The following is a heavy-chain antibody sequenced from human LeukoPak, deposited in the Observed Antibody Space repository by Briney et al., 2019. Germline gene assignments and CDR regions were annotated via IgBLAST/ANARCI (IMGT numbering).Heavy chain of an antibody. CDR1: GYSFTSYG. CDR3: AREGYYDILTGPDY. Sequence: ASVKLPCTASGYSFTSYGISWVRQAPGQGLEWIVWISAYNGNTNYAQKLQGRVTMTTDTSTSTAYMELRSLRSDDTAVYYCAREGYYDILTGPDYWGQGTLVTVSS. CDR2: ISAYNGNT. V-gene: IGHV1-18*04. J-gene: IGHJ4*02. D-gene: IGHD3-9*01.